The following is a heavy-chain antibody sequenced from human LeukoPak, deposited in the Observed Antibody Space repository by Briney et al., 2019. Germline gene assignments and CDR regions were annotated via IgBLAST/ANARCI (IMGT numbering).Heavy chain of an antibody. D-gene: IGHD3-22*01. CDR2: ISAYNGNT. CDR3: ARGADYYDSSGYYRRPFDY. CDR1: GYTFTSYG. J-gene: IGHJ4*02. Sequence: ASVTVSCTASGYTFTSYGISWVRQAPGQGLEWMGWISAYNGNTNYAQKLQGRVTMTTDTSTSTAYMELRSLRSDDTAVYYCARGADYYDSSGYYRRPFDYWGQGTLVTVSS. V-gene: IGHV1-18*01.